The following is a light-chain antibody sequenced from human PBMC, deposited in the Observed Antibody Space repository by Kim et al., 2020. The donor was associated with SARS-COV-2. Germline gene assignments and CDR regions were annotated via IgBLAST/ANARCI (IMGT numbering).Light chain of an antibody. CDR2: FDR. CDR1: NLASKT. CDR3: QVWDTSADHPV. Sequence: PGRTVRITCEGNNLASKTVHWYQQRPGQLPVLVIYFDRDRPSGIPDRFSGSNSGNTATLTISRVEAGDEAFYHCQVWDTSADHPVFGGGTQLTVL. V-gene: IGLV3-21*04. J-gene: IGLJ2*01.